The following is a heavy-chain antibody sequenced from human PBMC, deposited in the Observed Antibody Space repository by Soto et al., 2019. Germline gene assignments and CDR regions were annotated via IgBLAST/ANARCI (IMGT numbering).Heavy chain of an antibody. D-gene: IGHD3-16*02. Sequence: EVQLVESGGGLVKPGGSLRLSCVASGFTFSDAWMSWVRQAPGKGLEWVVRIKSKTDGGTTDYAAPVKGRFTISRDDSENTLYLQMNRLKTEDTAVYSCTTGGSYLYYYCDMDVWGQGTTVSVSS. J-gene: IGHJ6*02. V-gene: IGHV3-15*01. CDR1: GFTFSDAW. CDR3: TTGGSYLYYYCDMDV. CDR2: IKSKTDGGTT.